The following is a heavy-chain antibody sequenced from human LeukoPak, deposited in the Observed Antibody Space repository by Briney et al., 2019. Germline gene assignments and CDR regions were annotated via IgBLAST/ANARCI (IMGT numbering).Heavy chain of an antibody. CDR2: INHSGST. J-gene: IGHJ4*02. CDR1: GGSFSGYY. D-gene: IGHD1-26*01. V-gene: IGHV4-34*01. Sequence: PSETLSLTCAVYGGSFSGYYWSWIRQPPGKGLEWIGEINHSGSTNYNPSLKSRVTISVDTSKNQFSLKLSSVTAADTAVYYCAGSEWELPFDYWGQGTLVTVSS. CDR3: AGSEWELPFDY.